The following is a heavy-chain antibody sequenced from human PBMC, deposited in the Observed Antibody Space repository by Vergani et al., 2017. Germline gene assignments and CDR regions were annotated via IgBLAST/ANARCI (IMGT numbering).Heavy chain of an antibody. V-gene: IGHV3-23*01. Sequence: EVQLLESGGDLVQSGGSLRISCAASGFSFKDYAMSWVRQAPGKVLEWVSGISGTGGFTYYADSVKGRFTISRDNSKNTLYLEMSSLRADDTAVYYCAKSASVSMSLPNWFESWGQGTHVTVS. J-gene: IGHJ5*01. D-gene: IGHD3-22*01. CDR3: AKSASVSMSLPNWFES. CDR1: GFSFKDYA. CDR2: ISGTGGFT.